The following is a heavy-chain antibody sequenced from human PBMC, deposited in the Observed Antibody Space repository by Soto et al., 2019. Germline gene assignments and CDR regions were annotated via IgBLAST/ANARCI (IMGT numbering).Heavy chain of an antibody. Sequence: EVQLLESGGGLVQPGGSLRLSCAASGFTFSSYAMSWVRQAPGKGLEWVSAISGSGGSTYYADSVKGRFTISRDNSKNTLYLQMNSLSAEDTAVYYCAKDSVGYYYDSSGYYYFDYWGQGTLVTVSS. D-gene: IGHD3-22*01. V-gene: IGHV3-23*01. CDR1: GFTFSSYA. CDR2: ISGSGGST. J-gene: IGHJ4*02. CDR3: AKDSVGYYYDSSGYYYFDY.